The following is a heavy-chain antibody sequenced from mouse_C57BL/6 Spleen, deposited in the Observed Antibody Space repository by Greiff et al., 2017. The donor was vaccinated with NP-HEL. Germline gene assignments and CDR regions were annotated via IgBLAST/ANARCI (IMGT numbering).Heavy chain of an antibody. CDR2: IYPSDSET. CDR3: AREAGYHYFDD. J-gene: IGHJ2*01. Sequence: QVQLKQPGAELVRPGSSVKLSCKASGYTFTSYWMDWVKQRPGQGLEWIGNIYPSDSETHYNQKFKDKATLTVEKSSSTAYMQLSSLTSEDTAVYYCAREAGYHYFDDWGQGTTLTVSS. V-gene: IGHV1-61*01. CDR1: GYTFTSYW. D-gene: IGHD2-2*01.